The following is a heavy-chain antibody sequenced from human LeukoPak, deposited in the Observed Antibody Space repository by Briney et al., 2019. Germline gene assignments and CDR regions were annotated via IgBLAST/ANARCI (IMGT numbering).Heavy chain of an antibody. V-gene: IGHV4-31*03. Sequence: SETLSLTCTVSGVSISSGGYYWSWIRQHPGKGLEWIGYIYYSGSTYYNPSLKSRVTISVDTSKNQFSLKLSSVTAADTAVYYCAREYSSSWYGRYFDYWGQGTLVTVSS. CDR3: AREYSSSWYGRYFDY. CDR1: GVSISSGGYY. D-gene: IGHD6-13*01. J-gene: IGHJ4*02. CDR2: IYYSGST.